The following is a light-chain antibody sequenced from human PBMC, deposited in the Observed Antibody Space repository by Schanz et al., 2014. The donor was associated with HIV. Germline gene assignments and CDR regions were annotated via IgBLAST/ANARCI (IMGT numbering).Light chain of an antibody. Sequence: QSALTQPPSASGSPGQSVTISCTGTNSDVGGHNYVSWFQQHPGKAPRLIIYEVTKRPSGVPDRFSGSKSGNTASLTVSGLQAEDEADYYCSSYAGSNSVIFGGGTKLTVL. J-gene: IGLJ2*01. CDR1: NSDVGGHNY. CDR3: SSYAGSNSVI. CDR2: EVT. V-gene: IGLV2-8*01.